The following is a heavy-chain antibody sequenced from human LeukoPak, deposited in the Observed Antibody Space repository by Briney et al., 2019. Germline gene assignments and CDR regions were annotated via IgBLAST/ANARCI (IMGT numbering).Heavy chain of an antibody. D-gene: IGHD1-7*01. CDR1: GYSSSSGYY. CDR2: IYHSGST. J-gene: IGHJ4*02. CDR3: ASEPGITGTTGFIPFDY. Sequence: SETLSLTCTVSGYSSSSGYYWGWIRQPPGKGLEWIGSIYHSGSTYYNPSLKSRVTISVDTSKNQFSLKLSSVTAADTAVYYCASEPGITGTTGFIPFDYWGQGTLVTVSS. V-gene: IGHV4-38-2*02.